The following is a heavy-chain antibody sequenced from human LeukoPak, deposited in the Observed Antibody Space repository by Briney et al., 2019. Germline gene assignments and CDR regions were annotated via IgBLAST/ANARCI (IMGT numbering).Heavy chain of an antibody. CDR1: GFTFSDYY. D-gene: IGHD2-15*01. V-gene: IGHV3-11*01. CDR3: AKASYCSGGSCLFDY. J-gene: IGHJ4*02. CDR2: ISSSGSTI. Sequence: GGSLRLSCAASGFTFSDYYMSWIRQAPGKGLEWVSYISSSGSTIYYADSVKGRFTISRDNAKNSLYLQMNSLRAEDTALYYCAKASYCSGGSCLFDYWGQGTLVTVSS.